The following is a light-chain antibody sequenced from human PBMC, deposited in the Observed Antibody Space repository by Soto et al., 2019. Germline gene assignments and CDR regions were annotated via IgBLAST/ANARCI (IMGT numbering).Light chain of an antibody. CDR3: QQYTNTNNPWM. CDR2: DAS. J-gene: IGKJ1*01. V-gene: IGKV1-5*01. Sequence: DIQLTQSPPTLSAXXVXXXXXXXLSIQTISTWMAWYQQKPGKAPKLLVYDASTLQSGVASRFSGSGSGTEFTLIISGLQPDDSATYYCQQYTNTNNPWMFGQGNKV. CDR1: QTISTW.